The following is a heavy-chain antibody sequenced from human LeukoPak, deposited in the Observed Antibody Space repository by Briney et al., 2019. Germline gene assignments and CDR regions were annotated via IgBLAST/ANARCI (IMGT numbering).Heavy chain of an antibody. V-gene: IGHV2-5*02. CDR2: IYWDDEK. CDR3: AHSYYFGSRSYYNVWFAP. J-gene: IGHJ5*02. Sequence: SGPTLVNPTQTLTLTCTFSGFSLSTGGVGVGWIRQPPGKALQWLALIYWDDEKYYSPSLKSRLSISRDTSRNQVVLTMTNMDPLDTATYFCAHSYYFGSRSYYNVWFAPWGLGTLVTASS. CDR1: GFSLSTGGVG. D-gene: IGHD3-10*01.